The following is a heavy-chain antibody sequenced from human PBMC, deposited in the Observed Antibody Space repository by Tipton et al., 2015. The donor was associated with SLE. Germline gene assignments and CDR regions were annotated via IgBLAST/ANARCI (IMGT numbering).Heavy chain of an antibody. V-gene: IGHV4-59*11. CDR3: ARWNSGTTGAFDI. Sequence: TLSLTCTVSGGSISSHYWSWIRQPPGKGLEWIGYIYYSGSTNYNPSLKSRVTISVDTSKNQFSLKLSSVTAADTAVYYCARWNSGTTGAFDIWGQGTMVTVSS. CDR1: GGSISSHY. CDR2: IYYSGST. J-gene: IGHJ3*02. D-gene: IGHD1-7*01.